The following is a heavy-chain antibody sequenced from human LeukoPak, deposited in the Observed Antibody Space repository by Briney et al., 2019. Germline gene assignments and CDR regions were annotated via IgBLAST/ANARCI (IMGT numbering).Heavy chain of an antibody. Sequence: EASVKVSCKASGYTFTGYYMHWVRQAPGQGLEWMGWMNPNTGGTNYAQKFQGRVTMTRDTSISTAYMELRRLRSDDTAVYYCARGDPVVGATAFDYWGQGTLVTVSS. CDR3: ARGDPVVGATAFDY. D-gene: IGHD1-26*01. CDR2: MNPNTGGT. CDR1: GYTFTGYY. V-gene: IGHV1-2*02. J-gene: IGHJ4*02.